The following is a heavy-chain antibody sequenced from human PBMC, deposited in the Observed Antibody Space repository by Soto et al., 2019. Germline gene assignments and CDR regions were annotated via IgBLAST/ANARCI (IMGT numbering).Heavy chain of an antibody. Sequence: VGSLRLSCAASGFTFSSYWMSWVRQAPGKGLEWVTNIKQDGSEKYYVDSVKGRFTISRDDAKNSLYLQMNSLRAEDTAVYYCAREVVAANVDYWGQGTLVTVSS. J-gene: IGHJ4*02. D-gene: IGHD2-15*01. V-gene: IGHV3-7*03. CDR2: IKQDGSEK. CDR3: AREVVAANVDY. CDR1: GFTFSSYW.